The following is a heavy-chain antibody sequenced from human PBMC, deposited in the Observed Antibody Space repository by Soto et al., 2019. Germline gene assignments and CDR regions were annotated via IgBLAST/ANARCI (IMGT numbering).Heavy chain of an antibody. V-gene: IGHV1-69*13. Sequence: SVKVSCKSSAGTFSSYAISLMRQAPGQGLEWMGGIIPIFGTANYAQKFQGRVTITADESTSTAYMELSSLRSEDTAVYYCARGYGDKYYYYYGMDVWGQGTTVTAP. CDR1: AGTFSSYA. CDR3: ARGYGDKYYYYYGMDV. D-gene: IGHD4-17*01. CDR2: IIPIFGTA. J-gene: IGHJ6*02.